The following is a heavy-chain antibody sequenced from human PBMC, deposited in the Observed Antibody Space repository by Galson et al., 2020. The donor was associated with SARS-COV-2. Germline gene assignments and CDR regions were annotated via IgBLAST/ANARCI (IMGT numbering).Heavy chain of an antibody. Sequence: PSQTLSLTCAISGDSVSSNSAAWNWIRQSPSRGLEWLGRTYYRSKWYNDYAVSVKSRITINPDTSKNQFSLQLNSVTPEDTAVYYCARAPWELPPFDYYYYGMDVWGQGTTVTVSS. J-gene: IGHJ6*02. D-gene: IGHD1-26*01. CDR3: ARAPWELPPFDYYYYGMDV. CDR2: TYYRSKWYN. V-gene: IGHV6-1*01. CDR1: GDSVSSNSAA.